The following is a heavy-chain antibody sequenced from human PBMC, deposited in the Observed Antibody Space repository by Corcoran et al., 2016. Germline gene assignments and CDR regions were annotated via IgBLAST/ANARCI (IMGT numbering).Heavy chain of an antibody. V-gene: IGHV3-23*01. CDR3: AKVATYYYDSSGYYDY. J-gene: IGHJ4*02. D-gene: IGHD3-22*01. CDR2: ISGRGGST. Sequence: EVQLLESGGGLVQPGGSLRLSCAASGFTFSSYAMSWVRQAPGKGLEWVSAISGRGGSTYYADSVKGRFTISRDNSKNTLYLQMNSLRAEDTAVYYCAKVATYYYDSSGYYDYWGQGTLVTVSS. CDR1: GFTFSSYA.